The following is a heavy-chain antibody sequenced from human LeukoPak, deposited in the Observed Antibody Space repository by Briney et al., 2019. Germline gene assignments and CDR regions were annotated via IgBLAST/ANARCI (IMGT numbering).Heavy chain of an antibody. J-gene: IGHJ6*03. CDR1: GGSISSSDNF. V-gene: IGHV4-39*07. CDR3: ARVGSGSYYSYYYYYMDV. Sequence: SETLSLTCSVSGGSISSSDNFWGWIRQPPGKGLEWIGTIYYSGSTYYNPSLKSRVTISVDTSNNHFSLKLSSVTAADTAVYYCARVGSGSYYSYYYYYMDVWGKGTTVTVSS. D-gene: IGHD3-10*01. CDR2: IYYSGST.